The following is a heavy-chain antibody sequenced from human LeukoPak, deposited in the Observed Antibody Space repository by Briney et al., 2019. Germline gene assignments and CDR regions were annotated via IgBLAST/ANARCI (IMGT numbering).Heavy chain of an antibody. V-gene: IGHV4-34*01. J-gene: IGHJ6*02. CDR1: GESFSGYS. CDR3: ARGRLQLWSFPLPYNHYAIDV. CDR2: SNHFGST. Sequence: SETLSLTCAVSGESFSGYSWTWIRQPPGKGLEWIGESNHFGSTDYNPSLKSRVTISVDASKKQFSLNVRSVTDADTAVYFCARGRLQLWSFPLPYNHYAIDVRAKGPRSPSP. D-gene: IGHD5-18*01.